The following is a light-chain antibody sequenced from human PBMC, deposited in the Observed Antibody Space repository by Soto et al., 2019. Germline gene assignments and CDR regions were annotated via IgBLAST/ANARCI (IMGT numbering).Light chain of an antibody. CDR3: QQYGSSPTT. J-gene: IGKJ5*01. V-gene: IGKV3-20*01. CDR2: GAS. Sequence: EILLTQSPGTLSLSPGERATLSCRASQSDSSSYLAWYQQKPGQAPRLLIYGASSRGTGIPYRFSGSGSGTEFPLTISSLQPEDFAVYYCQQYGSSPTTFGQGTQVEIK. CDR1: QSDSSSY.